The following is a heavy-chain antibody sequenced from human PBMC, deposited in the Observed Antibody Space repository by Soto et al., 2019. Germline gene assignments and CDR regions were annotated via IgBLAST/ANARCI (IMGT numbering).Heavy chain of an antibody. V-gene: IGHV4-39*01. J-gene: IGHJ6*01. Sequence: PSETLSLTCTVSDGSSSSSSYYWGWIRQPPGKGLEWTGRIYYNGNTYYNPSLKSRVTISVETSKSQFSLKLRSVTAADTAVYYCARTLSKPRFYFYYGMDVWGRGTTVTVSS. D-gene: IGHD3-16*01. CDR1: DGSSSSSSYY. CDR2: IYYNGNT. CDR3: ARTLSKPRFYFYYGMDV.